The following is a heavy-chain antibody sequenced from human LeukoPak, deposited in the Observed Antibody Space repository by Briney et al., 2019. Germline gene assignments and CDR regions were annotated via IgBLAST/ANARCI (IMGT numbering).Heavy chain of an antibody. J-gene: IGHJ4*02. V-gene: IGHV4-4*07. Sequence: AETLSLTCTVSGGSISSYYWSWIRQPAGKGLEWIGRIYTSGGTNYNPSLKSRVTMSVDTYKNQFSLKLSAVTAADTAVYYCAREGGYSSSDFDYWGQGTLVTVSS. CDR3: AREGGYSSSDFDY. D-gene: IGHD6-13*01. CDR2: IYTSGGT. CDR1: GGSISSYY.